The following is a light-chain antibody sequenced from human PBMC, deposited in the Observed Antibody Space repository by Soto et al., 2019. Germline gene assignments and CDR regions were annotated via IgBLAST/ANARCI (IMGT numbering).Light chain of an antibody. CDR2: DAS. Sequence: EIVLTQSPATLSLSPGERATLSCRASQSVSSYLAWYQQKPGQAPRLLIYDASNRATGIPARFSGSGSGTDFTLTIGRLEPEDFAVYYCQQRSNLPPYTFGQGTKLESK. CDR1: QSVSSY. CDR3: QQRSNLPPYT. J-gene: IGKJ2*01. V-gene: IGKV3-11*01.